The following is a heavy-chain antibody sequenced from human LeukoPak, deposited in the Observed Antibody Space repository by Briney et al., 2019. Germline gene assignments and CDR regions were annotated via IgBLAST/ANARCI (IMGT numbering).Heavy chain of an antibody. CDR2: IRPDGSEQ. Sequence: GRTLRLSCAASGFTFTNFWMNWVRRAPGRGLEWVANIRPDGSEQFYVDSVKGRFTISRDKAKNSVYLQMNSLRADETAVYYCAGRNSARNPWAYWGQGTMVTVST. D-gene: IGHD4-11*01. V-gene: IGHV3-7*01. CDR1: GFTFTNFW. CDR3: AGRNSARNPWAY. J-gene: IGHJ4*02.